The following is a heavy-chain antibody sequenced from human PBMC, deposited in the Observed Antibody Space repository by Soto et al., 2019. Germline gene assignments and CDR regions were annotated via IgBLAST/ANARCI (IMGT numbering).Heavy chain of an antibody. CDR3: AAIISSYSSGWYGGNYFDY. V-gene: IGHV3-23*01. CDR2: ISGSGGST. CDR1: GFTFSSYA. Sequence: EVQLLESGGGLVQPGGSLRLSCAASGFTFSSYAMSWVRQAPGKGLEWVSAISGSGGSTYYADSVKGRFTISRDISKNTLYLQMNSLRAEDTAVYYCAAIISSYSSGWYGGNYFDYWGQGTLVTVSS. J-gene: IGHJ4*02. D-gene: IGHD6-19*01.